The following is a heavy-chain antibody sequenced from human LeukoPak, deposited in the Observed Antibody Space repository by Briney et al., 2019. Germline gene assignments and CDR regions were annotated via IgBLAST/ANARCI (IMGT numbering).Heavy chain of an antibody. CDR2: ISSSGSTI. J-gene: IGHJ4*02. V-gene: IGHV3-48*03. Sequence: RGGSLRLSCAASGFTFSSYEMNWVRQGPGKGLEWVSYISSSGSTIYYADSVKGRFTISRADDNNSLYLKMNSLTAEDTAVYYCARGVWSGYIDYWGQGTLVTVSS. CDR3: ARGVWSGYIDY. D-gene: IGHD3-3*01. CDR1: GFTFSSYE.